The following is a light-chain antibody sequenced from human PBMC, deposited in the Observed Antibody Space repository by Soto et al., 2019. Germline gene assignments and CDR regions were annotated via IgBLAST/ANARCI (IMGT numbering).Light chain of an antibody. CDR3: SSSISRTFVV. Sequence: QSALTQPASVSGSPGQSITISCTGTSGDVGGYNYVSWYQRHPGKAPKLIIYDVTNRPSGVSDRFSGFKSGNTASLTISGLRAEDEGDYYCSSSISRTFVVFGGGTKLTVL. CDR2: DVT. CDR1: SGDVGGYNY. J-gene: IGLJ2*01. V-gene: IGLV2-14*01.